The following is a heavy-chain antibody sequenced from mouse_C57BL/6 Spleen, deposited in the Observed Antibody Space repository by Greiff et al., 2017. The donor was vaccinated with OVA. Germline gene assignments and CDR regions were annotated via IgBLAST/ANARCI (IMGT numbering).Heavy chain of an antibody. V-gene: IGHV1-9*01. J-gene: IGHJ2*01. Sequence: QVQLQQSGAELMKPGASVKLSCKASGYTFTGYWIDWVKQRPGHGLEWIGEISPGSGSTNYNEKFKGKATLTADTSSNTAYMQLSSLTAEDSAFYCGARRILAGGYFDYWGQGTTLTVSS. CDR3: ARRILAGGYFDY. CDR1: GYTFTGYW. CDR2: ISPGSGST. D-gene: IGHD4-1*01.